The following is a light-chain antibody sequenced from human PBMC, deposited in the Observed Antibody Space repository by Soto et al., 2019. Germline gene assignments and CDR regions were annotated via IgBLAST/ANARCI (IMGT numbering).Light chain of an antibody. CDR1: SSNIGGDYD. CDR2: ANI. V-gene: IGLV1-40*01. CDR3: QSYDSSLSAWV. J-gene: IGLJ3*02. Sequence: QSVLTQPPSVSGAPGQRVTISCTGSSSNIGGDYDVHWYQQLPGTAPKLLIYANINRPSGVPDRFSGSKSGTSASLAITGLQPEDETDYFCQSYDSSLSAWVFGGGTKLTVL.